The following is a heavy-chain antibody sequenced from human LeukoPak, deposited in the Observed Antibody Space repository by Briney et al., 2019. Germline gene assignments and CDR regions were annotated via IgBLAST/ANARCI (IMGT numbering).Heavy chain of an antibody. CDR1: GGTFINYA. J-gene: IGHJ4*02. CDR2: IIPLFGTA. V-gene: IGHV1-69*05. CDR3: ASPKDPDASAFDY. D-gene: IGHD1-14*01. Sequence: SVKVSCKTSGGTFINYALSWVRQAPGQGLEWMGRIIPLFGTANYAQKFQGRVTFTTDESTSTAYMELSSLRSDDTAVYYCASPKDPDASAFDYWGQGTLVTVSS.